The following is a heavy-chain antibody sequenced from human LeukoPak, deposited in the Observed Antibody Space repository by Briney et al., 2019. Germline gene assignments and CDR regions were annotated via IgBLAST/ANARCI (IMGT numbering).Heavy chain of an antibody. Sequence: GGSLRLSCAASGXTFSTYEVNWVRQAPGKGLEWVSYISSSGSTIYYAASVKGRFTISRDNAKNSLYLQMESLRAEDTAVYYCARGEYYYDGGYWGQGTLVTVSS. CDR3: ARGEYYYDGGY. CDR2: ISSSGSTI. D-gene: IGHD3-22*01. J-gene: IGHJ4*02. V-gene: IGHV3-48*03. CDR1: GXTFSTYE.